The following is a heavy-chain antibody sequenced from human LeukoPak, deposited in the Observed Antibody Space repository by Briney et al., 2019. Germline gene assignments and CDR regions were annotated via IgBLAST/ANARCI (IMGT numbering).Heavy chain of an antibody. CDR1: GFTFSSYG. CDR3: AKDCNSGFDY. Sequence: GGSLRLSCAASGFTFSSYGMHWARQAPGKGLEWVAVISYDGSNKYYADSVKGRFTISRDNSKNTLYLQMNSLRAEDTAVYYCAKDCNSGFDYWGQGTLVTVSS. CDR2: ISYDGSNK. V-gene: IGHV3-30*18. J-gene: IGHJ4*02. D-gene: IGHD2/OR15-2a*01.